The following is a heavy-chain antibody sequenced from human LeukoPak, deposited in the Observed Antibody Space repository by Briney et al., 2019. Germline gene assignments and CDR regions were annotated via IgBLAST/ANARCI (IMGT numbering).Heavy chain of an antibody. CDR2: IYHSGST. CDR3: AREGGDY. D-gene: IGHD1-26*01. V-gene: IGHV4-30-2*01. CDR1: GGSISSGGYS. Sequence: TSETLSLTCAVSGGSISSGGYSWSWIRQPPGKGLEWIGYIYHSGSTYYNPPLKSRVTMSVDTSKNQFSLKLSSVTAADTAVYYCAREGGDYWGQGTLVTVSS. J-gene: IGHJ4*02.